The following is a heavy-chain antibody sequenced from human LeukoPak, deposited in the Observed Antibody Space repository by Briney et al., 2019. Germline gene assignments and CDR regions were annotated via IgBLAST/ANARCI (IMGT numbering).Heavy chain of an antibody. J-gene: IGHJ5*02. V-gene: IGHV3-66*01. D-gene: IGHD6-19*01. CDR3: ARGRAAVAVWGDWFDP. CDR1: GFTVSSNY. Sequence: TGGSLRLSCAASGFTVSSNYMSWVRQAPGKGLEWVSVIYSGGSTYYADSVKGRLTISRDNSKNTLYLQMNSLRAEDTAVYYCARGRAAVAVWGDWFDPWGQGTLVTVSS. CDR2: IYSGGST.